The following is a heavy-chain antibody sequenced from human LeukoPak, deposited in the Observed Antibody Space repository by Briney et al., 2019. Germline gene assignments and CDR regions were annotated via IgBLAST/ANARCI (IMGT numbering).Heavy chain of an antibody. CDR2: IWPVGNNK. CDR1: GFTFSSCG. Sequence: PGRSLRLSCAASGFTFSSCGMHWVRQTAGKRLESVAGIWPVGNNKYYADSVKARFTISKDNSKHTLYLQMNSLTAEDTAVYYCAKDFVWGGYPFYYFDCWGQGTLVTVCS. V-gene: IGHV3-33*06. J-gene: IGHJ4*02. CDR3: AKDFVWGGYPFYYFDC. D-gene: IGHD3-16*01.